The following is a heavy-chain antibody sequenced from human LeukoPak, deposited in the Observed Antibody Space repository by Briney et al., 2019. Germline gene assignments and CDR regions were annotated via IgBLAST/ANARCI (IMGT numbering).Heavy chain of an antibody. CDR3: VRTYSSFDY. Sequence: GGSLRLSCAVSGFTFSSYWMHWVRQAPGKGLVWVSRINNDGSTTAYADSVKGRFTISRDNTKNTLYLQMNSLRAEDTAVYYCVRTYSSFDYWGQGTLVTVSS. CDR1: GFTFSSYW. D-gene: IGHD6-19*01. V-gene: IGHV3-74*01. CDR2: INNDGSTT. J-gene: IGHJ4*02.